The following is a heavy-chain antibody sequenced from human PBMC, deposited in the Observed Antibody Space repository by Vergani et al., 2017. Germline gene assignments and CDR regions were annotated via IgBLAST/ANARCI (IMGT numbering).Heavy chain of an antibody. CDR3: ARQXPGSGWSPGYFDD. CDR2: IYYSGLT. D-gene: IGHD6-19*01. Sequence: QLQLQQSGPGLVKPSETLFLTCTVSADSISSGSYYWGWIRQPPGKSLEWSGSIYYSGLTYYNRSLKSRVAISVDTSKNQFSLKVTSVTAADTAVYFCARQXPGSGWSPGYFDDWGQGSLVTISS. V-gene: IGHV4-39*01. CDR1: ADSISSGSYY. J-gene: IGHJ4*02.